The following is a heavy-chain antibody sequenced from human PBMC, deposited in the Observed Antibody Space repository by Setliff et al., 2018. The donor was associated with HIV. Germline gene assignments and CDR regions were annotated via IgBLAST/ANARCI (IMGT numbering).Heavy chain of an antibody. J-gene: IGHJ4*02. CDR1: GYTFTDYY. V-gene: IGHV1-2*06. CDR3: ARVPRIGSGYIGDNFRTFDY. Sequence: ASVKVSCKASGYTFTDYYMHWVRQAPGQGLEWMGRINPHSGGTNYAQMFQGRVTMTRDTSISTAYMELSRLRSDDTAVYYCARVPRIGSGYIGDNFRTFDYWGQGTLVTVSS. CDR2: INPHSGGT. D-gene: IGHD3-22*01.